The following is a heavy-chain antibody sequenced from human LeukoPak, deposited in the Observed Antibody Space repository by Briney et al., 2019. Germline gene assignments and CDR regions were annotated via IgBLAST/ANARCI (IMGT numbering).Heavy chain of an antibody. CDR2: ISSSSSTI. V-gene: IGHV3-48*02. CDR1: GFTFSSYS. CDR3: ARVLGTYYYDSSGYQRSDADAFDI. D-gene: IGHD3-22*01. J-gene: IGHJ3*02. Sequence: GGSLRLSCAASGFTFSSYSMNWVRQAPGKGLEWVSYISSSSSTIYYADSVKGRFTISRDNAKNSLYLQMNSLRDEDTAVYYCARVLGTYYYDSSGYQRSDADAFDIWGQGTMVTVSS.